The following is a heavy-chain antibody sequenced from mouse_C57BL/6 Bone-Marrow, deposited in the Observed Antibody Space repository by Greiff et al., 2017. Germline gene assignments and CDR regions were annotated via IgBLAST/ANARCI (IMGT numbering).Heavy chain of an antibody. CDR3: TRGESSPYAMDY. CDR2: ISSGGDYI. J-gene: IGHJ4*01. Sequence: EVQVVESGEGLVKPGGSLKLSCAASGFTFSSYAMSWVRQTPEKRLEWVAYISSGGDYIYYADTVKGRFTFSRDNARNTLYLQMSSLKSEDTAMYYCTRGESSPYAMDYWGQGASVTVSS. D-gene: IGHD1-1*01. V-gene: IGHV5-9-1*02. CDR1: GFTFSSYA.